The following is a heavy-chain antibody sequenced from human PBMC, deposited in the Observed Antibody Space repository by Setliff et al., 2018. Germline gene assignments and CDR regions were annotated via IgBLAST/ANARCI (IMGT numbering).Heavy chain of an antibody. V-gene: IGHV4-61*09. J-gene: IGHJ5*02. CDR2: IFARGSM. CDR1: GGSISSGNYY. D-gene: IGHD5-18*01. CDR3: VRQGLDTGRTRWWFDP. Sequence: NPSETLSLTCTVSGGSISSGNYYWIWIRQPAGKALEWLGHIFARGSMNYNPSLRSRITISQDRSENQFSLKLSSVTAADTAVYYCVRQGLDTGRTRWWFDPWGQGTLVTVSS.